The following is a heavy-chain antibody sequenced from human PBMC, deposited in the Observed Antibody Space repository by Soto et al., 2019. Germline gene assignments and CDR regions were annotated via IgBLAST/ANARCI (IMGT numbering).Heavy chain of an antibody. D-gene: IGHD2-21*01. V-gene: IGHV4-39*01. CDR3: GRVVEGATRHTDPDS. CDR2: VYYSGGA. CDR1: GVSIHNSHSF. J-gene: IGHJ5*01. Sequence: PSETLSLTCTVSGVSIHNSHSFWGWIRQPPGKGLEFIGTVYYSGGAHYNSSLKSRVTISVDTANNQVSLRMRSLTAADTAVYYCGRVVEGATRHTDPDSWGQGTLVTVS.